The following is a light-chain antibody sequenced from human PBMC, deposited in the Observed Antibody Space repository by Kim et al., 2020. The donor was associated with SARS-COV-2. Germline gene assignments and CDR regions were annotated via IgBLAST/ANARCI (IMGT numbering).Light chain of an antibody. CDR1: QAISSY. V-gene: IGKV1-39*01. J-gene: IGKJ2*03. CDR2: AAS. Sequence: SASVGDRDTITCRESQAISSYLNCYQHKPGNAHELLIYAASIVQSGVPSSFSGSGSGTYFTLTIISLQPEDFATYYCQQSYITPYSFGQGTKLEI. CDR3: QQSYITPYS.